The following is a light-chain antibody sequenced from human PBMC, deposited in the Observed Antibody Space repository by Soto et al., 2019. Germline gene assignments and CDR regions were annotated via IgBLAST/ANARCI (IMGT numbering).Light chain of an antibody. CDR3: QQYVNSPCT. CDR2: AAS. V-gene: IGKV3-20*01. CDR1: QSVSGRS. J-gene: IGKJ5*01. Sequence: EIVLTQSPGTLSLSPGERATLSCRASQSVSGRSLAWYQQKPGQAPRLLIYAASTRATGIPDKFSGSGSGTDFTLTINRLDPEDFAVYFCQQYVNSPCTFGQGTRLEIK.